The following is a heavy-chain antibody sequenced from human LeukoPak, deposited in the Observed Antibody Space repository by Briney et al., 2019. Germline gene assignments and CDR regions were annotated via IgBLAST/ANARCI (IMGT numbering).Heavy chain of an antibody. D-gene: IGHD3-22*01. CDR2: IYYSGST. CDR3: AREKYYYDSSAYYQSHFDY. CDR1: GGSISSYY. Sequence: SETLSLTCTVSGGSISSYYWSWIRQPPGKGLEWIGYIYYSGSTYYNPSLESRVTISVDTSKNQFSLKLTSVTAADTAVYYCAREKYYYDSSAYYQSHFDYWGQGTLVTVSS. V-gene: IGHV4-59*12. J-gene: IGHJ4*02.